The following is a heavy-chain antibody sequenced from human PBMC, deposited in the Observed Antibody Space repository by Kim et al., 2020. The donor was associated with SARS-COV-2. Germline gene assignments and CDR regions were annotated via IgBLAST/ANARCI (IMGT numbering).Heavy chain of an antibody. J-gene: IGHJ4*02. D-gene: IGHD6-13*01. Sequence: GQGRLATSSDNSKTTLYLQMNSLRAEDTAVYYCAREPVGWVAAAGTGFDYWGQGTLVTVSS. CDR3: AREPVGWVAAAGTGFDY. V-gene: IGHV3-30*07.